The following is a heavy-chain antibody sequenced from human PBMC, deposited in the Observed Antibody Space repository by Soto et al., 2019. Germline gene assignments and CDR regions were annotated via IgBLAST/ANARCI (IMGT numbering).Heavy chain of an antibody. D-gene: IGHD2-15*01. J-gene: IGHJ3*02. CDR1: GFTFSSYA. CDR2: ISGSGGST. Sequence: GGSLRLSCAASGFTFSSYAMSWVRQSPGQGLEWVSAISGSGGSTYYADSVKGRCTMSRDNAKNSLYLQMNSLRAEDTDVYYCAREYCSGGSWPTPCQDAFDSWGQGTMGTVSS. V-gene: IGHV3-23*01. CDR3: AREYCSGGSWPTPCQDAFDS.